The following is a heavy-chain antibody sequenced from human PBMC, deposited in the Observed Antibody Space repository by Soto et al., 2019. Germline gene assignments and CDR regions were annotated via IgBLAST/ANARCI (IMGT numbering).Heavy chain of an antibody. V-gene: IGHV3-9*01. CDR1: GFTFDDYA. CDR3: AKDISSPKRGYFYYYMDF. D-gene: IGHD6-6*01. Sequence: EVQLVESGGGLVQPGRSLRLSCAASGFTFDDYAMHWVRQAPGKGLEWVSGISWNSGSIGYADSVKGRFTISRDNAKNSLYLQMNSLRAEDTALYYCAKDISSPKRGYFYYYMDFWGKGTTVTVSS. J-gene: IGHJ6*03. CDR2: ISWNSGSI.